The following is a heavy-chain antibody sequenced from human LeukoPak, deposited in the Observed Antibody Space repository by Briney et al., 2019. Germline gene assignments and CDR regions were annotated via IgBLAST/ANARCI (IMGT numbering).Heavy chain of an antibody. D-gene: IGHD2-15*01. V-gene: IGHV3-74*01. J-gene: IGHJ4*02. Sequence: QPGGFLRLSCAASGFPFRSHWMHWVRQVPGKGLVWVSHISTDGTTTNYADSVKGRFTISRDNAKDTLYLQLNSLRAEDTAIYYCARSLGYSSGGWGQGTLVTVSS. CDR1: GFPFRSHW. CDR2: ISTDGTTT. CDR3: ARSLGYSSGG.